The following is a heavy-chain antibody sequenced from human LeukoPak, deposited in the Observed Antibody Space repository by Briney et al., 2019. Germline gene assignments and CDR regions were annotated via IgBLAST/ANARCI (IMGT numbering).Heavy chain of an antibody. Sequence: SETLSLTCAVYGGSFRGYYWSWIRQPPGKGLEWIGEINHRGSTKYNPSLKSRVTISVDTSKNQFSLNLRSASAADTAVNYCGGGDILAGYSYWGEGTLVSVSS. CDR3: GGGDILAGYSY. V-gene: IGHV4-34*01. CDR1: GGSFRGYY. CDR2: INHRGST. D-gene: IGHD3-9*01. J-gene: IGHJ4*02.